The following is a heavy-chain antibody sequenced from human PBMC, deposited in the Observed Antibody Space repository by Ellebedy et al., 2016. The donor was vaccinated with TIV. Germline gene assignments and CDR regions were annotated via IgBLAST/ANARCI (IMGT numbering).Heavy chain of an antibody. Sequence: SGPTLVKPTQTLTLTCTFSGVSVSSSGMRVSWIRQTPGKALEWLARIDWDGAKFYNTSLKTRLTISRDTSKNQVVLTMTNMDPMDTATYFCARIDSTGYYQYWGQGTLVTVSS. CDR1: GVSVSSSGMR. V-gene: IGHV2-70*04. J-gene: IGHJ4*02. CDR3: ARIDSTGYYQY. D-gene: IGHD3-9*01. CDR2: IDWDGAK.